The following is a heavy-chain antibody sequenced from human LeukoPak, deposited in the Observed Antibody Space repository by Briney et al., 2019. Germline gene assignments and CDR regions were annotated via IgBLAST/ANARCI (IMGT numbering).Heavy chain of an antibody. Sequence: GGSLRLSCAASGLTLRSSGMPWVRQAPGKGLEWVAVIWSDGINKFYADSVRGRFTFSRDDSKNTLSLQMNSLRAEDTAVYYCARERKPFDAFDIWGQGTMVTVSS. CDR2: IWSDGINK. J-gene: IGHJ3*02. CDR1: GLTLRSSG. CDR3: ARERKPFDAFDI. V-gene: IGHV3-33*01.